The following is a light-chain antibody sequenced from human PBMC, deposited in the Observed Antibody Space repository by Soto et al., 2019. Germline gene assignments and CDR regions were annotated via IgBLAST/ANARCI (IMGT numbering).Light chain of an antibody. Sequence: DIQMTQSPSTLSASVGGRVTITCRASQSVGTWVAWYQQKPGKAPKLLIYGASNLESGVPSRFSGSGSGTEFTLAISSLQPDDFATYFCQQYKTYSRTFGQGTKVDIK. CDR3: QQYKTYSRT. J-gene: IGKJ1*01. CDR2: GAS. CDR1: QSVGTW. V-gene: IGKV1-5*01.